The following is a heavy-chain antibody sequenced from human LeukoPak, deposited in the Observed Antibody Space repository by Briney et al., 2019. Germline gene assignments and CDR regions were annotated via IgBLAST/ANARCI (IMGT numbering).Heavy chain of an antibody. CDR2: IYYSGST. CDR1: GGSISSSSYY. J-gene: IGHJ5*02. D-gene: IGHD1-20*01. CDR3: ARHSNWNDGVDWFDP. Sequence: SETLSLTCTVSGGSISSSSYYWGWIHQPPGKGLEWIGSIYYSGSTYYNPSLKSRVTISVDTSKNQFSLKLSSVTAADTAVYYCARHSNWNDGVDWFDPWGQGTQVTVSS. V-gene: IGHV4-39*01.